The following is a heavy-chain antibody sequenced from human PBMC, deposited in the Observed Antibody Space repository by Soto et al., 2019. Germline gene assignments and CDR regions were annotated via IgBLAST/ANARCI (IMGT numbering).Heavy chain of an antibody. V-gene: IGHV4-39*01. Sequence: SETLSLTCTVSGGSISSSSYYWGWIRQPPGKGLEWIGSIYYSGSTYYNPSLKSRVTISVDTSKNQFSLKLSSVTAADTAVYYCARHRITSSGSPSRYMDVWGKGTTVTVSS. J-gene: IGHJ6*03. D-gene: IGHD3-10*01. CDR1: GGSISSSSYY. CDR3: ARHRITSSGSPSRYMDV. CDR2: IYYSGST.